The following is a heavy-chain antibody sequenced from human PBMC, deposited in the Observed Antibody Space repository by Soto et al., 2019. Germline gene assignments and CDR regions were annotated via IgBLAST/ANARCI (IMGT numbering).Heavy chain of an antibody. Sequence: QVQLQESGPGLVKPSETLSLTCTVSGGSVSSGSYYWSWIRQPPGKGLEWIGYIYYSGSTNYNPSLKSRVTISVDTSKNQFSLKLSSVTAADTAVYYCARYRRSSGWGYWGQGTLVTVSS. CDR1: GGSVSSGSYY. V-gene: IGHV4-61*01. CDR2: IYYSGST. CDR3: ARYRRSSGWGY. J-gene: IGHJ4*02. D-gene: IGHD6-19*01.